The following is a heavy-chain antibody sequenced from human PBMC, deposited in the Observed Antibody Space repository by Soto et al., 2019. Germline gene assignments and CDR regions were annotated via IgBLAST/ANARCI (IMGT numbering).Heavy chain of an antibody. V-gene: IGHV3-7*03. CDR1: GFSFSSFW. CDR2: IKQDASEK. CDR3: AKVPLSLKFYDY. J-gene: IGHJ4*02. Sequence: PGGSLRLSCATSGFSFSSFWMSWVRQSPGKGLEWVANIKQDASEKNYVDSVKGRFTISRDNSKNTLYLQMNSLTAADTAIYYCAKVPLSLKFYDYWGQGTQVTVSS.